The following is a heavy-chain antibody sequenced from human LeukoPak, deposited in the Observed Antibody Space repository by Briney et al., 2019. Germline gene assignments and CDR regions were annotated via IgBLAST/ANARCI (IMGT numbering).Heavy chain of an antibody. CDR2: IIPIFGTA. J-gene: IGHJ3*02. Sequence: ASVKVSCKASGGTFSSYAISWVRQAPGQGLEWMGGIIPIFGTANYAQKFQGRVTITADESTSTAYMELSSLRSEDTAVYYCARAEDGAYCSSTSCQFPPVDAFDIWGQGTMVTVSS. CDR1: GGTFSSYA. V-gene: IGHV1-69*13. CDR3: ARAEDGAYCSSTSCQFPPVDAFDI. D-gene: IGHD2-2*01.